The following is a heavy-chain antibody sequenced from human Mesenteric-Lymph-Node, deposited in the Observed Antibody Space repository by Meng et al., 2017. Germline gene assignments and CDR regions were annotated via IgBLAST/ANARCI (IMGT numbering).Heavy chain of an antibody. CDR1: GFTFSNAW. Sequence: GESLKIPCAASGFTFSNAWMSWVRQAPGKGLEWVGRIKSKTDGGTTDYAAPVKGRFTIPRDDSKNTLYLQMNSLKTEDTAVYYCTTYVLLWFGECNGWGQGTLVTVSS. CDR3: TTYVLLWFGECNG. CDR2: IKSKTDGGTT. V-gene: IGHV3-15*01. D-gene: IGHD3-10*01. J-gene: IGHJ4*02.